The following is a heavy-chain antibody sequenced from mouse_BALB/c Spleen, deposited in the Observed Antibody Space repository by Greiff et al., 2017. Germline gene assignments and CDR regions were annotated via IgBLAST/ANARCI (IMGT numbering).Heavy chain of an antibody. J-gene: IGHJ2*01. CDR2: IDPANGNT. CDR3: ALYGNYVHFDY. V-gene: IGHV14-3*02. Sequence: VQLQQSGAELVKPGASVKLSCTASGFNIKDTYMHWVKQRPEQGLEWIGRIDPANGNTKYDPKFQGKATITADTSSNTAYLQLSSLTSEDTAVYYCALYGNYVHFDYWGQGTTLPVSS. CDR1: GFNIKDTY. D-gene: IGHD2-1*01.